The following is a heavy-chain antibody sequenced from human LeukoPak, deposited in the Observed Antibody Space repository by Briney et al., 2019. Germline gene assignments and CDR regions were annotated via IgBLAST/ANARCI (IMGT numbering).Heavy chain of an antibody. Sequence: GGSLRLSCAASGFTFIDYDMHWVRQVIGKGLEWVSAIGIRGDTHYSGSVKGRFTISRENAESSLYLQMNSLRAEDTAVYYCARDLNYFDYWGQGTLVTVSS. V-gene: IGHV3-13*01. CDR3: ARDLNYFDY. CDR1: GFTFIDYD. J-gene: IGHJ4*02. CDR2: IGIRGDT.